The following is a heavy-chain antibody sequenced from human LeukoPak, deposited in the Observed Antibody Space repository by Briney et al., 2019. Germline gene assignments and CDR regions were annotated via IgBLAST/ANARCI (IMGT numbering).Heavy chain of an antibody. J-gene: IGHJ4*02. CDR1: GFTFSSYA. CDR3: AKYPPPHYYYDSSGYLY. D-gene: IGHD3-22*01. Sequence: PGGSLRLSCAASGFTFSSYAMSWVRQAPGKGLEWVSAISGSGGSTYYADSVKGRFTISRDNSKNTLYLQMNSLRAEDTAVYYCAKYPPPHYYYDSSGYLYWGQGTLVTVSS. V-gene: IGHV3-23*01. CDR2: ISGSGGST.